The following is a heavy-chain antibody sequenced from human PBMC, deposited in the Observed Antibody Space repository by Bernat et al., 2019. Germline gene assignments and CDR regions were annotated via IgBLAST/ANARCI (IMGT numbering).Heavy chain of an antibody. J-gene: IGHJ4*02. CDR2: FDPEDGET. CDR1: GYTFTSYD. D-gene: IGHD2-2*01. V-gene: IGHV1-24*01. CDR3: AVRGVVPAATEFDY. Sequence: QVQLVQSGAEVKKPGASVKVSCKASGYTFTSYDINWVRQAPGKGLEWMGGFDPEDGETIYAQKFQGRVTMTEDTSTDTAYMELSSLRSEDTAVYYCAVRGVVPAATEFDYWGQGTLVTVSS.